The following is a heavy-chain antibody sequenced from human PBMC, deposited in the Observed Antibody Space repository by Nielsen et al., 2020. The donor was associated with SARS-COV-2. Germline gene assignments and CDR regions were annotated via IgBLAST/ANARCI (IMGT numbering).Heavy chain of an antibody. CDR1: GFTFSSYG. CDR2: IWYDGSNK. CDR3: AKGERWGYWSGGSCPEYFQH. Sequence: GESLKISCAASGFTFSSYGMHWVRQAPGKGLEWVAVIWYDGSNKYYADSVKGRFTISRDNSKNTLYLQMNSLRAEDTAVYYCAKGERWGYWSGGSCPEYFQHWGQGTLVTVSS. D-gene: IGHD2-15*01. V-gene: IGHV3-30*02. J-gene: IGHJ1*01.